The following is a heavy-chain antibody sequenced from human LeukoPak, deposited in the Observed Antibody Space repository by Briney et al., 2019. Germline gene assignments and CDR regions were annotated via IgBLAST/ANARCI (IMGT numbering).Heavy chain of an antibody. CDR1: GYTFTGYY. V-gene: IGHV1-2*02. J-gene: IGHJ4*02. CDR3: ARIPPPYCSGGSCYRGAY. Sequence: ASVKVSCKASGYTFTGYYMHWVRQAPGQGLEWMGWINPNSGGTNYAQKFQGRVTMTRDTSISTAYMELSRLRSDDTAVYYCARIPPPYCSGGSCYRGAYWGQGTLVTVSS. D-gene: IGHD2-15*01. CDR2: INPNSGGT.